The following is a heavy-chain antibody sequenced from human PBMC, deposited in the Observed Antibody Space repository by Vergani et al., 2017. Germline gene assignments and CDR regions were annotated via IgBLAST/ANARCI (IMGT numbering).Heavy chain of an antibody. CDR1: GFTFTAHG. J-gene: IGHJ4*02. CDR2: IRSYESRR. CDR3: AKEGGGYCSGGTCYPEY. V-gene: IGHV3-30*02. Sequence: QVQLLESGGGSAQPGESLRLSCVASGFTFTAHGLNWVRQAPGKGLEWVASIRSYESRRFYGDSMEGPFTISRDNSKNTLYLQMKSLRPEDTAVYYCAKEGGGYCSGGTCYPEYWGQGTLVIVSS. D-gene: IGHD2-15*01.